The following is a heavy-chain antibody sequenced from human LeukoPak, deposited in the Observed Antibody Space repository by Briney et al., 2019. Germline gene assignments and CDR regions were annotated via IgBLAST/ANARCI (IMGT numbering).Heavy chain of an antibody. CDR3: ARVYGSSGDYYFDY. Sequence: ASVKVSCKASGYTFTSYGISWVRQAPGQGLEWMGWISAYNGNTNYAQKLQGRVTMTTDTSTSTAYMELRSLRSDDTAVYYRARVYGSSGDYYFDYWGQGTLVTVSS. J-gene: IGHJ4*02. V-gene: IGHV1-18*01. CDR2: ISAYNGNT. D-gene: IGHD3-10*01. CDR1: GYTFTSYG.